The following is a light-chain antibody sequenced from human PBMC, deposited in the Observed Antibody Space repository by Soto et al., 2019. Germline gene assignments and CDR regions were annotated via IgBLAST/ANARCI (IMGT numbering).Light chain of an antibody. J-gene: IGKJ5*01. V-gene: IGKV3-20*01. CDR1: QSVSSSY. CDR2: GAS. Sequence: EIVLTQSPGTLSLSPGERATLSCRASQSVSSSYLAWYQQKPGQAPRLLIYGASSRATGIQYRFSGSGSGTDFTLTISRLEPEDFAVYYCQQYGSSLITFGQGTRLEIK. CDR3: QQYGSSLIT.